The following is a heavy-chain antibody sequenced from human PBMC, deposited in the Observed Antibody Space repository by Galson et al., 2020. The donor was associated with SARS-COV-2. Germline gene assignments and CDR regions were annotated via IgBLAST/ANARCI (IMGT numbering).Heavy chain of an antibody. Sequence: GESLKISCAASGFTFSNYWMHWVRQAPGKGLVWVSRIDSEGGSITYADSVKGRFTISRDNAKNTLYLQMNSLRVEDTAVYYCPRGGWERSWAYCSGGTCSRLDYWGQGILVTVSS. CDR1: GFTFSNYW. J-gene: IGHJ4*02. CDR2: IDSEGGSI. D-gene: IGHD2-15*01. V-gene: IGHV3-74*03. CDR3: PRGGWERSWAYCSGGTCSRLDY.